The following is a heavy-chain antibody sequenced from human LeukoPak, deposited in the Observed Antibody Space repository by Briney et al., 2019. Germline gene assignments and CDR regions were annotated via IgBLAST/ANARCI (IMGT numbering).Heavy chain of an antibody. J-gene: IGHJ3*02. Sequence: GGSLRLSCADSGFTFSTSNMNWVRQAPGKGLEWISYITSSSATIYYADSVKGRFTISRDNSKNTLYLQMNSLRAEDTAVYYCAKVATVTDDAFDIWGQGTMVTVSS. D-gene: IGHD4-17*01. CDR1: GFTFSTSN. CDR2: ITSSSATI. CDR3: AKVATVTDDAFDI. V-gene: IGHV3-48*01.